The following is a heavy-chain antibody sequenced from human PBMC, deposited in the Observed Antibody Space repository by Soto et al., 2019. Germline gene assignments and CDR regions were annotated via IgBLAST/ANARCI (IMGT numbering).Heavy chain of an antibody. CDR1: GYTFTTYG. CDR2: INAYNGDT. D-gene: IGHD2-21*01. V-gene: IGHV1-18*01. Sequence: ASVKVSSKASGYTFTTYGISWVRQAPGQGLEWMGWINAYNGDTKYAQNLQGRVTLTTDTPTRTAYMELRSLRSDDTAFYYCVRGDWYFDYWGQGSLVTVSS. CDR3: VRGDWYFDY. J-gene: IGHJ4*02.